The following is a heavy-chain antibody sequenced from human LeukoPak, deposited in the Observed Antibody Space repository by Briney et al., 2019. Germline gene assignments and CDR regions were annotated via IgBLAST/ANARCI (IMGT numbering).Heavy chain of an antibody. CDR1: GYTLTELS. CDR2: FDPEDGET. J-gene: IGHJ4*02. Sequence: ASVKVSCKVSGYTLTELSMHWVRHAPGKWLEWMGGFDPEDGETIYAQKFQGRVTMTEDTSTDTAYMELSSLRSEDTAVYYCATSVDTAMVDFDYSGQGTLVSVSS. V-gene: IGHV1-24*01. CDR3: ATSVDTAMVDFDY. D-gene: IGHD5-18*01.